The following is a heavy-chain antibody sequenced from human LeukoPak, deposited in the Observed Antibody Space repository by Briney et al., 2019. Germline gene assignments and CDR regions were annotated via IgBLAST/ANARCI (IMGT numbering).Heavy chain of an antibody. CDR1: DGSISSHY. D-gene: IGHD6-19*01. V-gene: IGHV4-59*08. Sequence: PSETQSLTCKVSDGSISSHYWSWIRQPPEKGLEWIGHFAYSGTTSYNASLKSRVTISVDTSKNQFSLKLTSVTAADTAVYYCARPHSSGWYGVYDTWGQGTMVTVSS. J-gene: IGHJ3*02. CDR2: FAYSGTT. CDR3: ARPHSSGWYGVYDT.